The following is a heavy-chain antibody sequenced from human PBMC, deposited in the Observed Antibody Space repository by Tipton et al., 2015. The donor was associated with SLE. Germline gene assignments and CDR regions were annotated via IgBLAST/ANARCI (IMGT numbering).Heavy chain of an antibody. D-gene: IGHD3-10*01. Sequence: TLSLTCTVSGGSISSGSYYWSWIRQPAGKGLEWIGSIYYSGSTYYNPSLKSRVTISVDTSKNQFSLKLSSVTAADTAVYYCARGGGFIGDAFDIWGQGTMVTVSS. V-gene: IGHV4-39*07. CDR2: IYYSGST. CDR3: ARGGGFIGDAFDI. J-gene: IGHJ3*02. CDR1: GGSISSGSYY.